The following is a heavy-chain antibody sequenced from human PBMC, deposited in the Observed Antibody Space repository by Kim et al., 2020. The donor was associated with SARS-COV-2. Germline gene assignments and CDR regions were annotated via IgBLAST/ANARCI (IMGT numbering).Heavy chain of an antibody. CDR1: GYTFTSYD. Sequence: ASVKVSCKASGYTFTSYDINWVRQATGQGLEWMGWMNPNSGNTGYAQKFQGRVTMTRNTSISTAYMELSSLRSEDTAVYYCARVRIHYDILTGRTRAFDPWGQGTLVTVSS. D-gene: IGHD3-9*01. CDR2: MNPNSGNT. V-gene: IGHV1-8*01. J-gene: IGHJ5*02. CDR3: ARVRIHYDILTGRTRAFDP.